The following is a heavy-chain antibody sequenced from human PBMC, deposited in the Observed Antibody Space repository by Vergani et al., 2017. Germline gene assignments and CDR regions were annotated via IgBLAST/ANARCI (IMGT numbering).Heavy chain of an antibody. D-gene: IGHD3-3*01. Sequence: VQLVESGGGLVQPGGSLRLSCTASGFTFSNYWMQWVRQAPGKGLMWVSRINSDGDSTSYADSVKGRFTISRDNAKNTLYLQMNSLRAEDTAVYYCAKDHGRAAELLLSTPEYNWFDPWGQGTLVTVSS. V-gene: IGHV3-74*01. CDR2: INSDGDST. J-gene: IGHJ5*02. CDR1: GFTFSNYW. CDR3: AKDHGRAAELLLSTPEYNWFDP.